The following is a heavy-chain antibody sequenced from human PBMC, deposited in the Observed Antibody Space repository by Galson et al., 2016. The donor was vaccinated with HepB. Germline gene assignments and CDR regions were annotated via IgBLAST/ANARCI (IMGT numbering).Heavy chain of an antibody. J-gene: IGHJ4*02. CDR2: IYPSGST. CDR3: AGEFTY. Sequence: LSLTCTVSGDSIGTTIYYWSWIRQPAGKGLEWIGRIYPSGSTDYNPSLKSRVTISLDTSKNQISLKLGSVTAADTAVYYCAGEFTYWGQGTLVTVSS. V-gene: IGHV4-61*02. CDR1: GDSIGTTIYY.